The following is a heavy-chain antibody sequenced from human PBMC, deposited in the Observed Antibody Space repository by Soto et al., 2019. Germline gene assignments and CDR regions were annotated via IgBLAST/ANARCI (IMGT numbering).Heavy chain of an antibody. V-gene: IGHV1-69*12. CDR1: GGTFSSYA. Sequence: QVQLVQSGAEVKKPGSSVKVSCKASGGTFSSYAISWVRQAPGQALEWMGGIIPIFGTADYAQKFQSSVTVHADGATRTAYMKLRKLRSQDTAVYYCACQYRGSGSSSRVGSYYYGMDVWGQGTTVTVSS. J-gene: IGHJ6*02. CDR3: ACQYRGSGSSSRVGSYYYGMDV. CDR2: IIPIFGTA. D-gene: IGHD3-10*01.